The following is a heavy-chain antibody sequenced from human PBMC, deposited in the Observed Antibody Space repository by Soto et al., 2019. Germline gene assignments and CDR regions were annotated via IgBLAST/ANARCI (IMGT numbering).Heavy chain of an antibody. Sequence: GGSLRLSCAASGFTFSSYEMNWVRQAPGKGLEWVSYISSSGSTIYYADSVKGRFTISRDNAKNSLYLQMNSLRAEDTAVYYCARITNMVRGAPSYGMDVWGQGTTVTVSS. CDR3: ARITNMVRGAPSYGMDV. D-gene: IGHD3-10*01. V-gene: IGHV3-48*03. CDR2: ISSSGSTI. J-gene: IGHJ6*02. CDR1: GFTFSSYE.